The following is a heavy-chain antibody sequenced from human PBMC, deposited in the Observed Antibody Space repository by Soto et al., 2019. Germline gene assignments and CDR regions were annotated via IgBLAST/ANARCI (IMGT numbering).Heavy chain of an antibody. CDR2: ISWNSGSI. J-gene: IGHJ3*02. CDR1: GFTFDDYA. V-gene: IGHV3-9*01. CDR3: ALGAFDI. Sequence: EVQLVESGGGLVQPGRSLRLSCAASGFTFDDYAMHWVRQAPGKGLEWVSGISWNSGSIGYADSVKGRFTISRDNAKNSLYLQMNSLGAEDTALYYCALGAFDIWGQGTMVTVSS.